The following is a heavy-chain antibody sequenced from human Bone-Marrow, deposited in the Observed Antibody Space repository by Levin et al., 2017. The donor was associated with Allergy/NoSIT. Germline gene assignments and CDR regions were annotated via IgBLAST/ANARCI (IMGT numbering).Heavy chain of an antibody. CDR3: ARAYCGGGSCYSAYYYYYMDV. V-gene: IGHV4-59*01. CDR2: IYYSGST. D-gene: IGHD2-15*01. CDR1: GDSISIYY. J-gene: IGHJ6*03. Sequence: SETLSLTCTISGDSISIYYWNWIRQPPGKGLEWIGYIYYSGSTNYNPSLKSRVAISMDTSRTQFSLKLSSVTAAATAVYYCARAYCGGGSCYSAYYYYYMDVWGKGTTVTVSS.